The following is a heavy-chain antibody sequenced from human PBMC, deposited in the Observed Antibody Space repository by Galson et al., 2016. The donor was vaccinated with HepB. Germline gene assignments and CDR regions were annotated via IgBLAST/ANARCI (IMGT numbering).Heavy chain of an antibody. J-gene: IGHJ4*02. D-gene: IGHD2-15*01. CDR2: IWNDGSRT. CDR3: AKDLCRGDNCYEDGHYFDY. CDR1: GFTYSTSA. V-gene: IGHV3-33*06. Sequence: SCKASGFTYSTSAVHWVRQAPGKGLEWVAVIWNDGSRTYYSDSVRGRSTISRDILRNTLYLEMNSLRADDTAIYYCAKDLCRGDNCYEDGHYFDYWGRGTLVTVSS.